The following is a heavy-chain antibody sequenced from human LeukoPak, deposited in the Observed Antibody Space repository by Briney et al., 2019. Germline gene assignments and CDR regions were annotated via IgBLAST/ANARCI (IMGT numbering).Heavy chain of an antibody. Sequence: PGGSPRLSCTASGFTFSNVWMSWVRQAPGKGLEWISYISADAATVKYADSVEGRFTVSGDNTQNSIYLEMSSLRVDDTAVYYCARMYSSGYYGDYFDYWGQGNLVSVSS. D-gene: IGHD5-12*01. CDR2: ISADAATV. V-gene: IGHV3-11*04. CDR1: GFTFSNVW. CDR3: ARMYSSGYYGDYFDY. J-gene: IGHJ4*02.